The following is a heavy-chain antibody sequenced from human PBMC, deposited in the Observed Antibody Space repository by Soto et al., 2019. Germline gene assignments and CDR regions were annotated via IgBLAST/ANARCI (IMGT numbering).Heavy chain of an antibody. CDR1: GFTFSTYA. Sequence: AVSLRLSCAASGFTFSTYAMSWVRQAPGKGLEWLVGISASGDNSYYAESVKGRFTISRDNSKGTLYLQMNNLRAEDTAVYYCADGGEWSFNFVYWGQGTLVTVSS. CDR2: ISASGDNS. V-gene: IGHV3-23*01. CDR3: ADGGEWSFNFVY. J-gene: IGHJ4*02. D-gene: IGHD3-3*01.